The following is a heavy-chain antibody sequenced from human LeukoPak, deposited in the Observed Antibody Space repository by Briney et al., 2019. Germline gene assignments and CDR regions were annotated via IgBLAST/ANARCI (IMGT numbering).Heavy chain of an antibody. CDR1: GFTFSSYW. Sequence: GGSLRLSCAASGFTFSSYWMSWVRQAPGKGLEWVANIKQDGSEKYYVDSVKGRFTISRDNAKNSLYLQMNSLRAEDTAVYYCAREPRQIAAAKINWFDPWGQGTLVTVSS. CDR3: AREPRQIAAAKINWFDP. V-gene: IGHV3-7*01. J-gene: IGHJ5*02. CDR2: IKQDGSEK. D-gene: IGHD6-13*01.